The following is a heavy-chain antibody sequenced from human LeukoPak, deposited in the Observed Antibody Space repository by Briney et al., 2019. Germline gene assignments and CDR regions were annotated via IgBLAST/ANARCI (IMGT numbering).Heavy chain of an antibody. CDR1: GFTFSSYS. J-gene: IGHJ4*02. V-gene: IGHV3-21*01. D-gene: IGHD1-26*01. CDR3: AKDRAPGYSGSYYASPFDY. CDR2: ISSSSSYI. Sequence: GGSLRLSCAASGFTFSSYSMNWVRQAPGKGLEWVSSISSSSSYIYYADSVKGRFTISRDNSKNTLYLQMNSLRAEDTAVYYCAKDRAPGYSGSYYASPFDYWGQGTLVTVSS.